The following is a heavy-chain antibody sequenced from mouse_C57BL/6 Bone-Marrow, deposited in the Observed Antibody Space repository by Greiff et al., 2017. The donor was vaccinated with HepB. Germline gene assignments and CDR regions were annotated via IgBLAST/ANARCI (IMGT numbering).Heavy chain of an antibody. V-gene: IGHV1-72*01. Sequence: QVQLQQPGAELVKPGASVKLSCKASGYTFTSYWMHWVKQRPGRGLERIGRIDPNSGGTKYNEKFKSKATLTVDKPSSTAYMQLSSLTSEDSAVYYCARSSPNWDYFDYWGQGTTLTVSS. CDR1: GYTFTSYW. D-gene: IGHD4-1*02. CDR3: ARSSPNWDYFDY. J-gene: IGHJ2*01. CDR2: IDPNSGGT.